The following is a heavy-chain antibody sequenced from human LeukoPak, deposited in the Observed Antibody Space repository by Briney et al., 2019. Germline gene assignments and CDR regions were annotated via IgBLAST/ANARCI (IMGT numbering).Heavy chain of an antibody. Sequence: GGSLRLSCAASGFTFSSYAMSWVRQAPGKGLEWVSAISGSGGSTYYADSVKGRFTISRDNSKNTLYLQMNSLRAEDTAVYYCAKDHPTSAVTSRNGMDVWGQGTTVTVSS. CDR1: GFTFSSYA. D-gene: IGHD4-17*01. J-gene: IGHJ6*02. CDR3: AKDHPTSAVTSRNGMDV. V-gene: IGHV3-23*01. CDR2: ISGSGGST.